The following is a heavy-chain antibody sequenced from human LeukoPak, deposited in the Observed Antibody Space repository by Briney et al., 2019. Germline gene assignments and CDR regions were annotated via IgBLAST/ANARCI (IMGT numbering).Heavy chain of an antibody. CDR1: GFTVSSNY. D-gene: IGHD7-27*01. CDR3: ARDGELGISVY. V-gene: IGHV3-53*01. Sequence: GGSLRLSCAASGFTVSSNYMSWVRQAPGKGLEWVSVIYSDGSTYYADSVKGRFTISRDNAKNSLYLQMNSLRAEDTAVYYCARDGELGISVYWGQGTLVTVSS. CDR2: IYSDGST. J-gene: IGHJ4*02.